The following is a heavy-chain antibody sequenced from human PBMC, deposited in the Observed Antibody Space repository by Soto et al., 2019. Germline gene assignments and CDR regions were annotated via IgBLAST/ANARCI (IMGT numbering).Heavy chain of an antibody. CDR3: AGVAGRIDY. D-gene: IGHD6-19*01. Sequence: SETLSLTCTVSGGSISSYYWSWIRQPPGKGLEWIGSIYYSGSTNYNPSLKSRVTISVDTSKNQFSLRLSSVTAADTAVYYCAGVAGRIDYWGQGTLVTVSS. V-gene: IGHV4-59*08. CDR1: GGSISSYY. J-gene: IGHJ4*02. CDR2: IYYSGST.